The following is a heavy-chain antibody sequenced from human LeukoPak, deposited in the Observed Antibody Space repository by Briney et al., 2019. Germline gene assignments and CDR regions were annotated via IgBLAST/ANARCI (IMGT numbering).Heavy chain of an antibody. J-gene: IGHJ6*04. CDR3: ARAHRTRERGHYGMDV. D-gene: IGHD1-1*01. V-gene: IGHV3-33*01. Sequence: GGSLRLSCAASRFTFCTYGMLWVRQAPGKGPDGVAVIRYDARRKYYAESVRGRFPISRDDSENTLYLQMNGLRAEDTAVYYCARAHRTRERGHYGMDVWGKGTKVTVSS. CDR1: RFTFCTYG. CDR2: IRYDARRK.